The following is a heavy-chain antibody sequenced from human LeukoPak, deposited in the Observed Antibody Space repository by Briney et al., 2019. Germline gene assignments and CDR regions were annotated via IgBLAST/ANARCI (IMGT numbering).Heavy chain of an antibody. Sequence: SETLSLTCTVSGGSISSGDYYWSWIRQPPGKGLEWIGYIYYSGSTNYNPSLKSRVTISVDTSKNQFSLRLSSVTAADTAVYYCASNKGQWLFSDWGQGTLVTVSS. D-gene: IGHD6-19*01. J-gene: IGHJ4*02. CDR2: IYYSGST. V-gene: IGHV4-30-4*08. CDR1: GGSISSGDYY. CDR3: ASNKGQWLFSD.